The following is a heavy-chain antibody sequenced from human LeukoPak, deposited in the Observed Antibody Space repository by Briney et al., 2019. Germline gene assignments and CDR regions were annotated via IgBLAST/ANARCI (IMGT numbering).Heavy chain of an antibody. D-gene: IGHD2-8*01. CDR3: ARDCSNGVCYPRDY. CDR2: ITTYNGDK. Sequence: AVKASCKASGYTLSGYGISWLREAPGQGLEWVGWITTYNGDKKYSEKFQGRITMTTDTSTSTYYMELRSLRSDDTAIYYCARDCSNGVCYPRDYWGQGTLV. V-gene: IGHV1-18*01. CDR1: GYTLSGYG. J-gene: IGHJ4*02.